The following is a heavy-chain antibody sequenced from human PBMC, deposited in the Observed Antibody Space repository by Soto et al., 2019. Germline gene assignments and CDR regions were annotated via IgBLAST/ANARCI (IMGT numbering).Heavy chain of an antibody. CDR1: GFSLCTTGVG. CDR2: LFWDDDK. CDR3: AHRRSSSSPYYFYY. J-gene: IGHJ4*02. Sequence: QITLKESGPTLVQPTQTLTLTCTLSGFSLCTTGVGVGWILQPPGNSLEWLALLFWDDDKRYSPALNSRITITKATSKNQVGLTMTNMDPVDTATYYGAHRRSSSSPYYFYYWGQGPLVTVSS. D-gene: IGHD6-13*01. V-gene: IGHV2-5*02.